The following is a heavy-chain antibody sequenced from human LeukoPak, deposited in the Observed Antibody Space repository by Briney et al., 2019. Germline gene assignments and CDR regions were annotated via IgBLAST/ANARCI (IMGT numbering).Heavy chain of an antibody. CDR1: GDSITRSDW. D-gene: IGHD1-26*01. J-gene: IGHJ3*02. CDR2: IYYSGRV. V-gene: IGHV4-28*05. Sequence: SDTLSLTCAVSGDSITRSDWWAWIRQPPGKGPELLGNIYYSGRVYHNPSLQARVTMSVDSSKNQFSLRLGSVTAVDTAVYFCAKTRSGTYYGDSFDIWGQGILVTVSS. CDR3: AKTRSGTYYGDSFDI.